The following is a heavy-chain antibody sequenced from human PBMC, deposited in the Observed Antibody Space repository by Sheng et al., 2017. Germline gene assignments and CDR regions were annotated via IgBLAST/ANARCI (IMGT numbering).Heavy chain of an antibody. J-gene: IGHJ4*02. CDR1: GYSISSGYY. CDR2: IYHSGST. CDR3: ARDMPLRRDGYPRGFDY. Sequence: QAQLQESGPGLVKPSETLSLTCAVSGYSISSGYYWGWIRQPPGKGLEWIGSIYHSGSTYYNPSLKSRVTISVDTSKNQFSLKLSSVTAADTAVYYCARDMPLRRDGYPRGFDYWGQGTLVTVSS. D-gene: IGHD5-12*01. V-gene: IGHV4-38-2*02.